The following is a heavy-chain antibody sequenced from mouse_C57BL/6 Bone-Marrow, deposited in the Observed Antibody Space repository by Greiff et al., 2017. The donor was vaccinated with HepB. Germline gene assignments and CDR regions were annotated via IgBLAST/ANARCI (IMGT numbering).Heavy chain of an antibody. CDR2: IYPGDGDT. V-gene: IGHV1-82*01. Sequence: QVQLKESGPELVKPGASVKISCKASGYAFSSSWMNWVKQRPGKGLEWIGRIYPGDGDTNYNGKFKGKATLTADKSSSTAYMQLSSLTSEDSAVYFCARRKRYYAMDYWGQGTSVTVSS. CDR3: ARRKRYYAMDY. J-gene: IGHJ4*01. CDR1: GYAFSSSW.